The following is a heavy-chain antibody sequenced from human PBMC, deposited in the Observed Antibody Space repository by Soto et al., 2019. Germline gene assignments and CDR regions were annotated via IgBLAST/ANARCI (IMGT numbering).Heavy chain of an antibody. CDR2: ISSSSSYI. D-gene: IGHD3-22*01. Sequence: GGSLRLSCAASGFTFSSYSMNWVRQAPGKGLEWVSSISSSSSYIYYADSVKGRFTISRDNAKNSLYLQMNSLRAEDTAVYYCARDPPYYYDSSGYYPDAFDIWGQGTMVTVSS. J-gene: IGHJ3*02. V-gene: IGHV3-21*01. CDR1: GFTFSSYS. CDR3: ARDPPYYYDSSGYYPDAFDI.